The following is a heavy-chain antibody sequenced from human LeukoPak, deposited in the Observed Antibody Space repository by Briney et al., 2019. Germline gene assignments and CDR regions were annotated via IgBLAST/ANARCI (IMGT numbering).Heavy chain of an antibody. V-gene: IGHV4-34*01. Sequence: PSETLSLTCTVSGGSISSYYWSWIRQPPGKGLEWIGEINHSGSTNYNPSLKSRVTISVDTSKNQFSLKLSSVTAADTAVYYCARSPYIAARPFDYWGQGTLVTVSS. D-gene: IGHD6-6*01. J-gene: IGHJ4*02. CDR2: INHSGST. CDR3: ARSPYIAARPFDY. CDR1: GGSISSYY.